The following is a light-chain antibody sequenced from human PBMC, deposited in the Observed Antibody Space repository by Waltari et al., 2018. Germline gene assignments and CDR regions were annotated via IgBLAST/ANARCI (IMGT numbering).Light chain of an antibody. V-gene: IGLV1-47*01. CDR3: AAWDDSLSVSYV. CDR1: NSNIGRNS. Sequence: QSVLTQPPSASGTPGQTVTISCSGTNSNIGRNSVFWYQQLPGTAPKLLIYRSNQRPSGVPARFSGSTSGTSASLAIRGLRSEDEADYYCAAWDDSLSVSYVFGSGTKVTV. CDR2: RSN. J-gene: IGLJ1*01.